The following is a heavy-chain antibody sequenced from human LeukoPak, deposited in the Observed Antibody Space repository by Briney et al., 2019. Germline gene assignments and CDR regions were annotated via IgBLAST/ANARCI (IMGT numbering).Heavy chain of an antibody. CDR1: GDSVSSNSAA. J-gene: IGHJ4*02. V-gene: IGHV6-1*01. CDR3: ARARDTAMVADYFFDY. Sequence: KQSQTLSLTCAISGDSVSSNSAAWNWIRQSPSRGLEWLGRTYYRSKWYNDYAVSVKSRITINPDTSKNQFSLQLNSVTPEDTAVYYCARARDTAMVADYFFDYWGQGTLVTVSS. CDR2: TYYRSKWYN. D-gene: IGHD5-18*01.